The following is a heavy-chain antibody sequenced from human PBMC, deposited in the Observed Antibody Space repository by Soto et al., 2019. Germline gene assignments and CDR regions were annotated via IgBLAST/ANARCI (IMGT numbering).Heavy chain of an antibody. J-gene: IGHJ4*02. D-gene: IGHD3-3*01. CDR2: INSDGRST. V-gene: IGHV3-74*01. Sequence: GGSLRLSCAASGFTFSSYWIHWVRQAPGKWLVWGSRINSDGRSTSYADSVKGRFTISRDNAKNTLYLQMNSLRAEDTAVYYCARDGFLEWLFDYWGQGTLVTVSS. CDR3: ARDGFLEWLFDY. CDR1: GFTFSSYW.